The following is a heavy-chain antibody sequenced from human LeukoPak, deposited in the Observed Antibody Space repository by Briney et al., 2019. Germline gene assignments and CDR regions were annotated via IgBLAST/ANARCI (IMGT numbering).Heavy chain of an antibody. D-gene: IGHD2-15*01. CDR2: IHYSGST. CDR1: GGSINSGGYY. V-gene: IGHV4-31*03. Sequence: SETLSLTCTDSGGSINSGGYYWSWIRQYPGKGLEWIGYIHYSGSTYYNPSLKSRVTISVDTSKNQLSLKLSSVTAADTAVYYCARDEGYCSGGSCFNGWFDPWGQGTVVTVSS. J-gene: IGHJ5*02. CDR3: ARDEGYCSGGSCFNGWFDP.